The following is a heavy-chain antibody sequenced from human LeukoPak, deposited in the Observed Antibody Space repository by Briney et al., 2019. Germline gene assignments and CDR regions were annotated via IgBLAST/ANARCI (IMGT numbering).Heavy chain of an antibody. V-gene: IGHV1-46*01. CDR1: GYTFTSYY. CDR2: INPSGGST. CDR3: ARDQRGPGVVEDY. J-gene: IGHJ4*02. Sequence: ASVTVSCTASGYTFTSYYMHWVRQAPGQGLEWMGIINPSGGSTSYAQKFQGRVTMTRDTSTSTVYMELSSLRSEDTAVYYCARDQRGPGVVEDYWGQGTLVTVSS. D-gene: IGHD3-3*01.